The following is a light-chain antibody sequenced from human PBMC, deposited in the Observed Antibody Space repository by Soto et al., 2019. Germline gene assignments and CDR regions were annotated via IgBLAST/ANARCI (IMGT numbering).Light chain of an antibody. J-gene: IGKJ4*01. CDR3: QQYNAWPLT. V-gene: IGKV3-15*01. CDR1: QSVSTN. Sequence: EIVMTQSPATLSVSPGERATLSCRASQSVSTNLAWYQQKPGQAPRLLIYVASTRATGTPARFSGSGSGTEFTLTISSLQSEDFAVYYCQQYNAWPLTFGGGTKVEIK. CDR2: VAS.